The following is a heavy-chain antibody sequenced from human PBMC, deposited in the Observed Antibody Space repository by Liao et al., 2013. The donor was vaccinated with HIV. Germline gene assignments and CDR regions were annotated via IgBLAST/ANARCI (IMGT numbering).Heavy chain of an antibody. D-gene: IGHD6-19*01. CDR1: GGSFSGYY. V-gene: IGHV4-34*01. Sequence: QVQLQQWGAGLLKPSETLSLTCAVYGGSFSGYYWSWIRQPPGKGLEWIGEINHSGSTNYNVSLKSRVTISVDTSKNQLSLKLNSMTAADTAVYYCARGVQWLGNWYLDLWGRGTLVTVSS. J-gene: IGHJ2*01. CDR2: INHSGST. CDR3: ARGVQWLGNWYLDL.